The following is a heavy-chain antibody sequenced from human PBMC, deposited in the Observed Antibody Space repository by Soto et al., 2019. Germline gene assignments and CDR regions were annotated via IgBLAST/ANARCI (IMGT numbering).Heavy chain of an antibody. CDR2: ISAYNGNT. V-gene: IGHV1-18*01. Sequence: GASVKVSCKASGYTFTSYGISWVRQAPGQGLEWVGWISAYNGNTNYAQKLQGRVTMTTDTSTSTAYMELRSLRSDDTAVYYCARAPAAIFDYYMDVWGKGTTVTVSS. CDR3: ARAPAAIFDYYMDV. CDR1: GYTFTSYG. D-gene: IGHD2-2*01. J-gene: IGHJ6*03.